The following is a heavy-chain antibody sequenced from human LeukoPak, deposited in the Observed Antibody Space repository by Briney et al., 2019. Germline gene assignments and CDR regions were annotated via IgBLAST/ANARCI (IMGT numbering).Heavy chain of an antibody. D-gene: IGHD3-22*01. J-gene: IGHJ4*02. CDR1: GYTFTYFG. CDR2: ISVHNGNT. Sequence: ASVKVSCKASGYTFTYFGLSWVRQAPGQGLEWLGSISVHNGNTKYAPKFQGRVTITADTSTSTAYLELRSLRSDDTAVYYCARGLYDGGYWGQGSLVTVSS. CDR3: ARGLYDGGY. V-gene: IGHV1-18*01.